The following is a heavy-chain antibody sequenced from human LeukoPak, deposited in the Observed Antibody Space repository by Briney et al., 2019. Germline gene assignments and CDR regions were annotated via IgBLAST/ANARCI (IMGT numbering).Heavy chain of an antibody. V-gene: IGHV1-18*01. CDR2: ISAYNGNT. J-gene: IGHJ4*02. CDR1: GGTFSSYA. Sequence: ASVKVSCKASGGTFSSYAISWVRQAPGQGLEWMGWISAYNGNTNYAQKLQGRVTMTTDTSTSTAYMELRSLRSDDTAVYYCARAYYDILRTGYFDYWGQGTLVTVSS. CDR3: ARAYYDILRTGYFDY. D-gene: IGHD3-9*01.